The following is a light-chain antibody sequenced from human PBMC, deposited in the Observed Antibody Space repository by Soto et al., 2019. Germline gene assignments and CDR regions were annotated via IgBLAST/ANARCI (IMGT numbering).Light chain of an antibody. J-gene: IGKJ2*01. Sequence: EIVLTQSPGTLSLSPGERATLSCRASQSVSSSYLAWYQQKPGQAPRLLIYGASSRATGIPDRFSGNGSGTDFTLTISRLEPEDLAVYYCQQYGSSPYTFGQGTKLEIK. CDR1: QSVSSSY. CDR2: GAS. V-gene: IGKV3-20*01. CDR3: QQYGSSPYT.